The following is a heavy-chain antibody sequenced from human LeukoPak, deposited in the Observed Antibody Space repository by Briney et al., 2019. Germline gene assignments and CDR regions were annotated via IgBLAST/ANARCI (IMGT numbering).Heavy chain of an antibody. CDR1: GGSISSGGYS. J-gene: IGHJ6*02. CDR2: IYHSGST. V-gene: IGHV4-30-2*01. CDR3: ARVIGDSYYYYGMDV. Sequence: KPSETLSLTCAVSGGSISSGGYSWSWIRQPPGKGLEWIGYIYHSGSTYYNPSLKSRVTISVDRSKNQFSLKLSSVTAADTAVYYCARVIGDSYYYYGMDVWGQGTTVTVSS. D-gene: IGHD4-17*01.